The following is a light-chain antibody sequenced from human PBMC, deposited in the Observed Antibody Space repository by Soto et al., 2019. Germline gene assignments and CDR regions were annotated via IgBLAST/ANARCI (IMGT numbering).Light chain of an antibody. CDR3: TSYTSSSTPVV. CDR1: SSDVGGYKY. CDR2: EVT. V-gene: IGLV2-14*01. J-gene: IGLJ2*01. Sequence: QSVLTQPASVSGFPGQSITISCTGSSSDVGGYKYVSWYQQHPGKAPKLIIYEVTNRPSGVSNRFSGSKSGNTASLTISGLQAEDEADYYCTSYTSSSTPVVFGGGTKLTVL.